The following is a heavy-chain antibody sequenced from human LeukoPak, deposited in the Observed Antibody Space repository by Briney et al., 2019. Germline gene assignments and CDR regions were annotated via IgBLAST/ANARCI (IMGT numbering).Heavy chain of an antibody. CDR1: GYSFTSYW. V-gene: IGHV5-51*01. CDR3: ARRGVEDIVVVPAARVFDNWFDP. Sequence: GGSLKISCKGSGYSFTSYWIGWVRQMPGKGLEWMGIIYPGDSDTRYSPSFQGQVTISADKSISTAYLQWSSLKASDTAMYYCARRGVEDIVVVPAARVFDNWFDPWGQGTLVTVSS. CDR2: IYPGDSDT. D-gene: IGHD2-2*01. J-gene: IGHJ5*02.